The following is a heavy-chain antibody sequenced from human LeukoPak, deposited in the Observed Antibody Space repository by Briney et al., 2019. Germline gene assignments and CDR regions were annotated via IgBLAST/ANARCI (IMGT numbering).Heavy chain of an antibody. J-gene: IGHJ4*02. CDR2: ISSSSSYI. D-gene: IGHD3-22*01. CDR1: CS. Sequence: CSMHWVRQAPGKGLEWVSSISSSSSYIYYADSVKGRFTISRDNAKNSLYLQMNSLRAEDTAVYYCAREGYDSSGYYLDYWGQGTLVTVSS. CDR3: AREGYDSSGYYLDY. V-gene: IGHV3-21*01.